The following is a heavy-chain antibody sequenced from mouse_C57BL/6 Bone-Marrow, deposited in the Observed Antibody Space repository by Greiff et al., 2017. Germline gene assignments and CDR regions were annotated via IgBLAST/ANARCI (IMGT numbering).Heavy chain of an antibody. J-gene: IGHJ2*01. CDR2: INPRSGNT. CDR1: GYTFTSYG. D-gene: IGHD1-2*01. CDR3: ARRLRRWYYFDY. Sequence: QVQLQQSGAELARPGASVKLSCKASGYTFTSYGISWVKQRTGQGLEWIGEINPRSGNTYYNEKFKGKATLTADKSSSTAYMELRSLTSEDSAVYFCARRLRRWYYFDYWGQGTTLTVSS. V-gene: IGHV1-81*01.